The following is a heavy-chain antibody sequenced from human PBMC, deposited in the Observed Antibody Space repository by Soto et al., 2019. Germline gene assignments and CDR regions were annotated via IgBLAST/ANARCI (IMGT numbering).Heavy chain of an antibody. V-gene: IGHV4-39*01. Sequence: PSENLSLTCTLSGASISSSTYYWDGIRQPPGTGLERIGAMYYTVNKNYNPSLEIRVTISVDTSKNQFSLKLSSVTAADTAVYSCARHQKKHVVVVPAAPRGFDPWGQGTLVTV. CDR1: GASISSSTYY. D-gene: IGHD2-2*01. J-gene: IGHJ5*02. CDR2: MYYTVNK. CDR3: ARHQKKHVVVVPAAPRGFDP.